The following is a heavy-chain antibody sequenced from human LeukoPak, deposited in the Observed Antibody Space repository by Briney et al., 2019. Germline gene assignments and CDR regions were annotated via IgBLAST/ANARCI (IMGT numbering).Heavy chain of an antibody. D-gene: IGHD6-13*01. Sequence: SETLSLTCAVYGGSFSGYYWSWIRQPPGKGLEWIGEINHSGSTNYNLSLKSRVTISVDTSKNQFSLKLSSVTAADTAVYYCASPVAAAGTDNDYWGQGTLVTVSS. CDR2: INHSGST. CDR3: ASPVAAAGTDNDY. J-gene: IGHJ4*02. V-gene: IGHV4-34*01. CDR1: GGSFSGYY.